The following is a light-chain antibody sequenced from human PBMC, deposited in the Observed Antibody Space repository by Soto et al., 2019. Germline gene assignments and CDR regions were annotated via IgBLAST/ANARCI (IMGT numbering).Light chain of an antibody. CDR1: SSNIGAGYA. Sequence: QSVLTQPPSVSGAPGQRVTISCTGSSSNIGAGYAVHWYQKLPGTGPKLLIYNNAIRPSGVPDRFSGPRSGTSASLAITGLQAEDEADYYCQSHDNSLSGFYVFGTGTKVTVL. J-gene: IGLJ1*01. CDR3: QSHDNSLSGFYV. V-gene: IGLV1-40*01. CDR2: NNA.